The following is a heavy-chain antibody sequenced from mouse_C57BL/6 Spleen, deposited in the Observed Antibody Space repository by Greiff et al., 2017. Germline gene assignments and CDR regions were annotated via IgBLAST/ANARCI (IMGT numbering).Heavy chain of an antibody. CDR1: GYTFTSYW. D-gene: IGHD1-1*01. CDR2: IDPSDSET. V-gene: IGHV1-52*01. Sequence: QVQLQQPGAELVRPGSSVKLSCKASGYTFTSYWMHWVKQRPIQGLEWIGNIDPSDSETHYNQKFKDKATLTVDKSSSTAYMQLSSLTSEDSAVYYCASGITTVVARGFAYWGQGTLVTVSA. CDR3: ASGITTVVARGFAY. J-gene: IGHJ3*01.